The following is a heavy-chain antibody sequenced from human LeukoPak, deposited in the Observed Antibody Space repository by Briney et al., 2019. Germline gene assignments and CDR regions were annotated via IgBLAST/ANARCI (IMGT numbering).Heavy chain of an antibody. D-gene: IGHD4-11*01. CDR3: ANADPVTRGFDY. V-gene: IGHV3-23*01. CDR1: GFTFSNYA. J-gene: IGHJ4*02. CDR2: ISGGGGNT. Sequence: GASPRLSCAASGFTFSNYAMSWVRPAPGKGVGGVSTISGGGGNTYYADSVKGRFTISRDDSKNTLYLQMNSLRAEDTAVYYCANADPVTRGFDYWGQGSLVTVSS.